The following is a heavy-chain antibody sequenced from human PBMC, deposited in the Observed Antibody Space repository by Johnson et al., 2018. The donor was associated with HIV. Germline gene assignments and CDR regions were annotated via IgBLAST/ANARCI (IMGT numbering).Heavy chain of an antibody. D-gene: IGHD2-8*02. J-gene: IGHJ3*02. CDR1: GFTFSSYG. Sequence: QVQLVESGGGVVQPGRSLRLSCAASGFTFSSYGMHWVRQAPGKGLEWVAVISYDGSNKYYADSVKGRFTISRDNSKNTLYLQMNSLRAEDTAVYYCAKARRVPYWLESDAFDIWGQGTMVTVSS. CDR3: AKARRVPYWLESDAFDI. CDR2: ISYDGSNK. V-gene: IGHV3-30*18.